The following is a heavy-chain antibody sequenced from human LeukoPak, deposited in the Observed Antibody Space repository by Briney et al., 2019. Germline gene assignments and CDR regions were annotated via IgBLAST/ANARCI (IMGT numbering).Heavy chain of an antibody. Sequence: GGSLRLSCAASGFTFSSYAMSWVRQAPGKGLEWVSAISGSGGSTYYADSVKGRFTISRDNSKNTLYLQMNSLRAEDTAVYYCARVPSEAYSSGPDAFDIWGQGTMVTVSS. CDR2: ISGSGGST. J-gene: IGHJ3*02. CDR3: ARVPSEAYSSGPDAFDI. V-gene: IGHV3-23*01. CDR1: GFTFSSYA. D-gene: IGHD6-19*01.